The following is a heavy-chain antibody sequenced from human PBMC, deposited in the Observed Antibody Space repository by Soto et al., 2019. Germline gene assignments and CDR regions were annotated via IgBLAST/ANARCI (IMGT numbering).Heavy chain of an antibody. V-gene: IGHV3-53*01. D-gene: IGHD4-17*01. CDR2: IYSGGST. CDR3: GKGSDYGDYYYYYGMDV. Sequence: PGGSLRLSCAASGFTVSSNYMSWVRQAPGKGLEWVSVIYSGGSTYYADSVKGRFTISRHNSKNTLYLQMNSLRAEDTAVYYCGKGSDYGDYYYYYGMDVWGQGTTVTVSS. J-gene: IGHJ6*02. CDR1: GFTVSSNY.